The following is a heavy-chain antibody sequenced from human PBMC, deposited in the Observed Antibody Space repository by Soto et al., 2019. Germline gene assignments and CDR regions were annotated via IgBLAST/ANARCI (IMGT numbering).Heavy chain of an antibody. J-gene: IGHJ6*03. V-gene: IGHV1-69*02. CDR2: IIPILGIA. D-gene: IGHD2-8*01. CDR3: ACMVYANPSSSYYYMDV. Sequence: QVQLVQSGAEVKKPGSSVNVSCKASGGTFSSYTISWVRQAPGQGLEWMGRIIPILGIANYEQKFQGRVTITADKCTSPAYMELRCLRSEDTAVYYCACMVYANPSSSYYYMDVWGKGTTVTVSS. CDR1: GGTFSSYT.